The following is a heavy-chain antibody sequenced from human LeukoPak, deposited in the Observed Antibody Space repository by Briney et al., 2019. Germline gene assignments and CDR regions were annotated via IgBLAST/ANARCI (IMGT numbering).Heavy chain of an antibody. V-gene: IGHV4-39*07. Sequence: KPSETLSLTCTVSGVSISSSNYYWGWIRQPPGKDLEWIGTIYSSASTYTYYNPSLKSRVTISVDKSKNQFSLKLTSLTAADTAVYFCAEDSNIARFFIWGHGTLVTVSS. CDR3: AEDSNIARFFI. D-gene: IGHD4-11*01. CDR2: IYSSASTYT. CDR1: GVSISSSNYY. J-gene: IGHJ4*01.